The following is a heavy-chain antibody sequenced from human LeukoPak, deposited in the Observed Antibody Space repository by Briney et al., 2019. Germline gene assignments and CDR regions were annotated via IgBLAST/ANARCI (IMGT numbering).Heavy chain of an antibody. V-gene: IGHV1-46*01. CDR1: GYTFISYY. D-gene: IGHD4-11*01. J-gene: IGHJ3*02. Sequence: ASVKISCKASGYTFISYYIHWVRQAPGQGLEWMGIINPSGGSTRYAQKFQGRVTMTRDTSTGTIYMELSSLRSEDTAVYFCARDSGTVSDAFDIWGQGTMVTVSS. CDR3: ARDSGTVSDAFDI. CDR2: INPSGGST.